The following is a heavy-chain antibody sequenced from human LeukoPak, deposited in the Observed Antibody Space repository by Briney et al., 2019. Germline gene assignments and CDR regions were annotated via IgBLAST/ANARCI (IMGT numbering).Heavy chain of an antibody. CDR1: GGSFSGYY. D-gene: IGHD3-10*01. V-gene: IGHV4-34*01. J-gene: IGHJ4*02. Sequence: PSETLSLTCAVYGGSFSGYYWSWIRQPPGKGLECIGEINHSGSTNYNPSLKSRVTISVDTSKNQFSLKLSSVTAADTAVYYCARGLLLWFGDGYYFDYWGQGTLVTVSS. CDR2: INHSGST. CDR3: ARGLLLWFGDGYYFDY.